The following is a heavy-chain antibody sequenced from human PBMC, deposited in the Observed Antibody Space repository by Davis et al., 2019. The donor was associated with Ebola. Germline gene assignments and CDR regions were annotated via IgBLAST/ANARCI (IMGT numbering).Heavy chain of an antibody. CDR3: AKKKPYYYGMDV. J-gene: IGHJ6*02. CDR1: GYTFTSYG. CDR2: IIPILGIA. Sequence: SVKVSCKASGYTFTSYGISWVRQAPGQGLEWMGRIIPILGIANYAQKFQGRVTITADKSTSTAYMELSSLRSEDTAVYYCAKKKPYYYGMDVWGQGTTVTVSS. V-gene: IGHV1-69*04. D-gene: IGHD1-14*01.